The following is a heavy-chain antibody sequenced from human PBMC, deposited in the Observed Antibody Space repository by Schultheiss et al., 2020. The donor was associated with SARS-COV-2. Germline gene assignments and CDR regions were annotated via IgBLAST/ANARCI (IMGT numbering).Heavy chain of an antibody. V-gene: IGHV4-39*07. CDR2: INHSGST. J-gene: IGHJ6*02. CDR3: AREGTYYDFWSGLPYYYGMDV. CDR1: GGSVSSGSYY. D-gene: IGHD3-3*01. Sequence: SETLSLTCTVSGGSVSSGSYYWSWIRQPPGKGLEWIGEINHSGSTYYNPSLKSRVTISVDTSKNQFSLKLSSVTAADTAVYYCAREGTYYDFWSGLPYYYGMDVWGQGTTVTVSS.